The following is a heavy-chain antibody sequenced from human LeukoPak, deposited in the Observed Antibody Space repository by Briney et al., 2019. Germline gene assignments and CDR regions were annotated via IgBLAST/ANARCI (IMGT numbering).Heavy chain of an antibody. D-gene: IGHD5-18*01. J-gene: IGHJ4*02. CDR1: GGSISSSSYY. V-gene: IGHV4-39*07. CDR2: IYYSGST. CDR3: ARSMGYSYGHATGAYFDY. Sequence: SETLSLTCTVSGGSISSSSYYWGWIRQPPGKGLEWIGSIYYSGSTYYNPSLKSRVTISVDTSKNQFSLKLSSVTAADTAVCYCARSMGYSYGHATGAYFDYWGQGTLVTVSS.